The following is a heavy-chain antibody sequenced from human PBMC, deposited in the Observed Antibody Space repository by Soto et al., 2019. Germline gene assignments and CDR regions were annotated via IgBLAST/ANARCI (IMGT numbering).Heavy chain of an antibody. D-gene: IGHD6-13*01. Sequence: QVQLVQSGAEVKKPGASVKGSCKASGYTFTSYDINWVRQATGQGLEWMGWMNPNSGNTGYAQKFQGRVTMTRNTSISTAYMEVSSLRSEDTAVYYCARTAASEQDPHLYYYYGMDVWGQGTTVTVSS. CDR3: ARTAASEQDPHLYYYYGMDV. CDR2: MNPNSGNT. CDR1: GYTFTSYD. V-gene: IGHV1-8*01. J-gene: IGHJ6*02.